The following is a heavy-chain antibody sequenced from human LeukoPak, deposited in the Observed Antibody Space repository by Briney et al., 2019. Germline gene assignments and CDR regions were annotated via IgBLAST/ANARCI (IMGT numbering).Heavy chain of an antibody. D-gene: IGHD5-12*01. CDR3: ARAHISGYDSYPFDY. Sequence: PSETLSLTCTVSGGSISSGDYYWSWIRQPPGKGLEWIGYIYYSGSTYYNPSLKSRVTISVDTSKNQFSLKLSSVTAADTAVYYCARAHISGYDSYPFDYWGQGTLVTVSS. CDR1: GGSISSGDYY. CDR2: IYYSGST. J-gene: IGHJ4*02. V-gene: IGHV4-30-4*01.